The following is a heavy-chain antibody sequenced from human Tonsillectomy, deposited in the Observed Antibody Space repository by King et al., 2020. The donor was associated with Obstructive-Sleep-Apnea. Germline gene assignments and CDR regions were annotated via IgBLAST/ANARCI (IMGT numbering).Heavy chain of an antibody. CDR3: AREWRGIAAAGTFDY. V-gene: IGHV1-46*01. CDR1: GYTFTSYY. J-gene: IGHJ4*02. CDR2: INPSGGST. D-gene: IGHD6-13*01. Sequence: QLVQSGAEVKKPGASVKVSCKASGYTFTSYYMHWVRQAPGQGLEWMGIINPSGGSTSYAQKFQGRVTMTRDTSTSTVYMELSSLRSEDTAVYYCAREWRGIAAAGTFDYWGQGTLVTVSS.